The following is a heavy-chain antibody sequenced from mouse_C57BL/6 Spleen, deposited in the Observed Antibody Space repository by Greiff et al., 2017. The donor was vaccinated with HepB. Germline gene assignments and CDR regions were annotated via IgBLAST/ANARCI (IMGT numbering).Heavy chain of an antibody. CDR1: GYTFTSYW. D-gene: IGHD2-5*01. J-gene: IGHJ4*01. Sequence: VQLQQPGAELVKPGASVKMSCKASGYTFTSYWITWVKQRPGQGLEWIGDIYPGSGSTNYNEKFKSKATLTVDTSSSTAYMQLSSLTSEDSAVYYCARWFYYSNYLDAMDYWGQGTSVTVSS. CDR2: IYPGSGST. V-gene: IGHV1-55*01. CDR3: ARWFYYSNYLDAMDY.